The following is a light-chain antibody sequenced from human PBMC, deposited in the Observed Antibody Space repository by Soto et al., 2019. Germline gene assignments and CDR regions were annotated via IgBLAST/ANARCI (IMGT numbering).Light chain of an antibody. V-gene: IGLV2-14*01. J-gene: IGLJ3*02. Sequence: QSALTQPASVSGSPGQTITISCTGPSSDVGGYTSVSWYQQHPGKAPKRLIYDVTYRPSGVSTRFSGSKSGNTASLTISGLQAEDEADYYRSSFTSSILVFGGGTQLTVL. CDR2: DVT. CDR3: SSFTSSILV. CDR1: SSDVGGYTS.